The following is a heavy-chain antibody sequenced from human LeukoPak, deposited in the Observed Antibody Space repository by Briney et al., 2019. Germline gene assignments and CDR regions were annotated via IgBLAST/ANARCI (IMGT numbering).Heavy chain of an antibody. CDR3: ARFFYYDASLPRY. CDR2: IYYSGRT. V-gene: IGHV4-39*01. Sequence: PSETLSLTSSVSGGYISTSNYYWGWIRQPPGKGLEWIGTIYYSGRTYYNPSLQSRVTISLDTSQNQLSLQVRSVTVVDTAVYYCARFFYYDASLPRYWGQGTLVTVSS. D-gene: IGHD3-16*01. J-gene: IGHJ4*02. CDR1: GGYISTSNYY.